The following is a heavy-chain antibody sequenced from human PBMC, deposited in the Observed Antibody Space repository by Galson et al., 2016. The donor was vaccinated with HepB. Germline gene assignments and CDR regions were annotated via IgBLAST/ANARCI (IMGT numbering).Heavy chain of an antibody. D-gene: IGHD2-15*01. CDR1: GYSFTTYC. Sequence: QSGAEVKKPGESLKISCQGSGYSFTTYCIGWVRQLPGKGLEWMGVIYPGDSDTSYTPSFQGQVTISADKSISTAYLQWSSLKASDTAIYYCARLLPAYEIYFKTAMDVWGQGTTVTVSS. V-gene: IGHV5-51*01. J-gene: IGHJ6*02. CDR2: IYPGDSDT. CDR3: ARLLPAYEIYFKTAMDV.